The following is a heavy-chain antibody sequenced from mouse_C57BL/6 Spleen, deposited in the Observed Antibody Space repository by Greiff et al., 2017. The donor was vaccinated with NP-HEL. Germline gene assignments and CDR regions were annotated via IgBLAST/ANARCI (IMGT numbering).Heavy chain of an antibody. J-gene: IGHJ2*01. V-gene: IGHV1-64*01. Sequence: VQLQQSGAELVKPGASVKLSCKASGYTFTSYWMHWVKQRPGQGLEWIGMIHPNSGRTNYNEKFKSKATLSVDKSSSTAYMQLSSLAAEDSAVYCWARPDGGWGKGTTLTVSS. CDR3: ARPDGG. D-gene: IGHD2-3*01. CDR1: GYTFTSYW. CDR2: IHPNSGRT.